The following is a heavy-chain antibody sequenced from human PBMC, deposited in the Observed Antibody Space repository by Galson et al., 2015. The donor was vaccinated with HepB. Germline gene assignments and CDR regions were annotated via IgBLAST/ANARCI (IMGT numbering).Heavy chain of an antibody. CDR2: IYSGGST. CDR3: ARDSRGQQLVLGGYYFDY. Sequence: SLRLSCAASGFTFSSYSMNWVRQAPGKGLEWVSVIYSGGSTYYADSVKGRFTISRDNSKNTLYLQMNSLRAEDTAVYYCARDSRGQQLVLGGYYFDYWGQGTLVTVSS. D-gene: IGHD6-13*01. CDR1: GFTFSSYS. V-gene: IGHV3-53*01. J-gene: IGHJ4*02.